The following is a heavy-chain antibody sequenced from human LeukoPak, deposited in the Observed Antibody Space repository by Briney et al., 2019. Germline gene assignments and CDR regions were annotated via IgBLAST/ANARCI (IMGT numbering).Heavy chain of an antibody. V-gene: IGHV3-23*01. CDR3: AEGSGDTCYSHFDF. CDR2: ICGSAGSS. Sequence: GASLRLSCVASGITFRSYVMSWVRQAPGKGLVWVSTICGSAGSSYYADSVRGRFTISRDNFKKTLYLQMNSLSAEDTALYFCAEGSGDTCYSHFDFWGQGILVTVSS. J-gene: IGHJ4*02. CDR1: GITFRSYV. D-gene: IGHD2-15*01.